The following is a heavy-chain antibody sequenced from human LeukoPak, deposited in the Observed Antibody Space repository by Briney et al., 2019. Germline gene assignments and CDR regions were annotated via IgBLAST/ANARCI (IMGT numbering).Heavy chain of an antibody. CDR1: GYTFTGYY. V-gene: IGHV1-2*02. CDR2: INPNSGGT. D-gene: IGHD1-20*01. J-gene: IGHJ6*03. Sequence: ASVKLSCKASGYTFTGYYMHWVRQAPGQGLEWMGWINPNSGGTNYAQKFQGRVTMTRDTSISTAYMELSRLRSDDTAVYYCARNNWNGYYYMDVWGKGTTVTVSS. CDR3: ARNNWNGYYYMDV.